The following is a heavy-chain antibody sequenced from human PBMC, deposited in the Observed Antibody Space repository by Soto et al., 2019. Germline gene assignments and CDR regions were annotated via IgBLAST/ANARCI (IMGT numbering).Heavy chain of an antibody. J-gene: IGHJ4*02. V-gene: IGHV3-23*01. Sequence: EVQLLEAGGGFVQPGGSLRLSCAASGFTFSDYGMSWVRQAPGKGLEWVSAIIGPGDKTYYADSVKGRCTISRDNSKNTVYLQLNNLRAEDMAIYYCAKDRDYGDSYPVDCLCQGTLVTVSS. D-gene: IGHD4-17*01. CDR1: GFTFSDYG. CDR3: AKDRDYGDSYPVDC. CDR2: IIGPGDKT.